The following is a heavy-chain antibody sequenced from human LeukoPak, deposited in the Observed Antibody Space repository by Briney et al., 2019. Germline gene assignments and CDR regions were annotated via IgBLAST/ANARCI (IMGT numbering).Heavy chain of an antibody. V-gene: IGHV3-21*01. CDR2: ISGSGHYI. CDR1: GFTFSSYG. Sequence: PGRSLRLSCAASGFTFSSYGMHWVRQAPGKGLEWVSSISGSGHYIFYADSVKGRFTISRDNAKNSLYLETNSLRAEDTAVYFCARVHTWTVDYWGQGTLVTVSS. CDR3: ARVHTWTVDY. D-gene: IGHD1-1*01. J-gene: IGHJ4*02.